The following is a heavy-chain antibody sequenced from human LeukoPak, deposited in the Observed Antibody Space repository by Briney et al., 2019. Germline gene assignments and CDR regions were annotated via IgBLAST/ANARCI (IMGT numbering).Heavy chain of an antibody. Sequence: GGSLRLSCEASGFTFTSYWMTWVRQAPGKGLEWVANIKQDGSEMYYVDSVKGRFTISRDNAKNSLYLQMNSLRAEDTAVYYCARGNGVDVWGQGTTVTVSS. J-gene: IGHJ6*02. CDR3: ARGNGVDV. CDR2: IKQDGSEM. CDR1: GFTFTSYW. V-gene: IGHV3-7*01.